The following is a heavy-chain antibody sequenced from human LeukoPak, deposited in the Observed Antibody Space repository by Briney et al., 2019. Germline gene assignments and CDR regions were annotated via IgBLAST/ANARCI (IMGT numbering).Heavy chain of an antibody. V-gene: IGHV3-53*01. CDR3: ARRAGAYSHPYDY. Sequence: GGSLRLSCTVSGFSVSDNSMSWVRQAPGKGLEWVSFIYSGTTHYSDSVKGRFTISRDNSKNTLYLQMNSLRAEDTAVYYCARRAGAYSHPYDYRGQGTLVTVSS. CDR1: GFSVSDNS. CDR2: IYSGTT. D-gene: IGHD4/OR15-4a*01. J-gene: IGHJ4*02.